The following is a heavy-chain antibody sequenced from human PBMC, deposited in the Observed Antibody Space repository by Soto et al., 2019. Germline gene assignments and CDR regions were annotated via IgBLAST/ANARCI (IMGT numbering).Heavy chain of an antibody. J-gene: IGHJ6*02. CDR3: AWESSSWYALDV. Sequence: SVKVSCKASGYTYTSYYMHWVRQAPGQGLEWMGIINPSGGSTSYAQKFQGRVTMTRDTSTSTVYMELSSLRSEDTAVYYCAWESSSWYALDVWGQGTTVTVSS. V-gene: IGHV1-46*01. CDR1: GYTYTSYY. CDR2: INPSGGST. D-gene: IGHD6-13*01.